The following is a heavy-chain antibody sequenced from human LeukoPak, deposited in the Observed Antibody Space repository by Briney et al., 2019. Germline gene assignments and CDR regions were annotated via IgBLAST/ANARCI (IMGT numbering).Heavy chain of an antibody. J-gene: IGHJ4*02. CDR3: ARGPWYSGPSANYFDY. Sequence: SETLSLTCAVYGGSFSGYYWSWLRQPPGKGLEWIGEINHSGSTNYNPSLKSRVTISVDTSKNQFSLKLSSVTAADTAVYYCARGPWYSGPSANYFDYWGQGTLVTVSS. V-gene: IGHV4-34*01. CDR1: GGSFSGYY. CDR2: INHSGST. D-gene: IGHD1-26*01.